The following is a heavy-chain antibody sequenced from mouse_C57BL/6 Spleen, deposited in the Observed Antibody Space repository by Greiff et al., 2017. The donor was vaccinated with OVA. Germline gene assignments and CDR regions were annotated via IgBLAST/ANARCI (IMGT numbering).Heavy chain of an antibody. CDR2: ISYDGSN. V-gene: IGHV3-6*01. Sequence: DVKLQESGPGLVKPSQSLSLTCSVTGYSITSGYYWNWIRQFPGNKLEWMGYISYDGSNNYNPSLKNRISITRDTSKNQFFLKLNSVTTEDTATYYCARVSTGFDYWGQGTTLTVSS. J-gene: IGHJ2*01. CDR3: ARVSTGFDY. D-gene: IGHD4-1*02. CDR1: GYSITSGYY.